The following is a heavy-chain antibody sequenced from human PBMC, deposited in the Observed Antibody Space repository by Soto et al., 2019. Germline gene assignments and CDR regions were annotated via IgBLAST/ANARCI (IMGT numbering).Heavy chain of an antibody. V-gene: IGHV1-18*01. CDR1: GYIFTAYG. CDR3: ARELNTESSAYYSFAF. CDR2: VSTNDDRT. D-gene: IGHD3-22*01. Sequence: ASVKVSCKTSGYIFTAYGLAWLRQAPGQRPAWMGWVSTNDDRTNYAQKFQGRVTMTTDRSTTTTSMELRSLRPDDTAVYYCARELNTESSAYYSFAFWGQGTLVTVSS. J-gene: IGHJ4*02.